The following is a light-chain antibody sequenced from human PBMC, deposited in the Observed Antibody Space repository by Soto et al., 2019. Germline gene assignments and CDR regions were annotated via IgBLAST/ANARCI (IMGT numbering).Light chain of an antibody. CDR3: QQHNIYPIT. CDR1: QGISSF. CDR2: AAS. J-gene: IGKJ5*01. Sequence: DIQLTQSPSFLSASVGDRVTITCRASQGISSFLAWTQHKPGKAPRLLIYAASTLQNGVPSRFSGSGSGTEFTLTITSLQPEDFATYYCQQHNIYPITFGQGTRLDIK. V-gene: IGKV1-9*01.